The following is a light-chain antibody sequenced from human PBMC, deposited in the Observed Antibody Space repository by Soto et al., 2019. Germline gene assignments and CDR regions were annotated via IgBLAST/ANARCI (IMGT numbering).Light chain of an antibody. CDR3: QQYGSSPQT. V-gene: IGKV3-20*01. CDR1: QSVDSNC. J-gene: IGKJ1*01. CDR2: GAS. Sequence: EIVWTQSPGTLSLSLGERATLSCRTSQSVDSNCLAWDQQKPGQAPRLLIYGASNKATVIPDRFSGSGSGTDFTLTISRLEPEEFAVYYCQQYGSSPQTFGQGTRVEVK.